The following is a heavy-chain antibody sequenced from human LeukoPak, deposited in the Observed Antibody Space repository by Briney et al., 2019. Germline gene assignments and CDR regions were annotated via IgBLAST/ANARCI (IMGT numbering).Heavy chain of an antibody. D-gene: IGHD3-22*01. J-gene: IGHJ4*02. CDR2: ISSSGSTI. CDR3: ARGSYYDSSGYYSHHYY. CDR1: GFTFSSYE. Sequence: PGGSLRLSCAASGFTFSSYEMNWVRQAPGKGLEWVSYISSSGSTIYYADSVKGRFTTSRDNAKNSLYLQMNSLRAEDTAVYYCARGSYYDSSGYYSHHYYWGQGTLVTVSS. V-gene: IGHV3-48*03.